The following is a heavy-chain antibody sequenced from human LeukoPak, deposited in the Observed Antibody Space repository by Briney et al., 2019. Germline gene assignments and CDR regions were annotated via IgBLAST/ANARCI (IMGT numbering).Heavy chain of an antibody. J-gene: IGHJ4*02. CDR3: ARVPQGSSWPYYFDY. CDR2: IVPIXGTA. D-gene: IGHD6-13*01. Sequence: SVKVSCXXSGGTFSTXXXXXXXXAPGXXXXXXXXIVPIXGTANYAQNFQGRVTITADXXTTTAYMELSSLRSEDTAVYYCARVPQGSSWPYYFDYWGQGTLVTVST. CDR1: GGTFSTXX. V-gene: IGHV1-69*08.